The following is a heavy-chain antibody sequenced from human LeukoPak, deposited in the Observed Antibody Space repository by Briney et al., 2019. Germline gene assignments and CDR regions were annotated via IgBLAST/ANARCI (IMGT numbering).Heavy chain of an antibody. CDR1: GGSISGYY. J-gene: IGHJ4*02. D-gene: IGHD3-10*01. V-gene: IGHV4-59*01. CDR3: ARDFDGYGWGSYLGY. CDR2: IHYSGTT. Sequence: PSETLSLTSIVSGGSISGYYWSWIRQPPGKGLEWIGYIHYSGTTNYKPSLESRVTISIDTSKNQFSLKLSSVTAADTAVYYCARDFDGYGWGSYLGYWGQGTLVTVSS.